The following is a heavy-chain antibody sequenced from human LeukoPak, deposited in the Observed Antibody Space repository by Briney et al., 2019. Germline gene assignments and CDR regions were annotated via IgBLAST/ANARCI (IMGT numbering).Heavy chain of an antibody. CDR2: IKQDGSEK. CDR3: ARDEIYYDILTGYRHFDY. CDR1: GFTFSNYW. V-gene: IGHV3-7*01. Sequence: PGGSLRLSCAASGFTFSNYWMTWVRQAPGKGLEWVANIKQDGSEKYYVDSVKGRFTISRDNAKNSMYLQMNSLRAEDTAVYYCARDEIYYDILTGYRHFDYWGQGTLVTVFS. J-gene: IGHJ4*02. D-gene: IGHD3-9*01.